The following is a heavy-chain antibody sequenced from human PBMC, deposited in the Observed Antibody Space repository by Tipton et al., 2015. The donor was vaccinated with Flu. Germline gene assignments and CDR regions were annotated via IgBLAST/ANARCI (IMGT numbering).Heavy chain of an antibody. CDR2: IYYSGST. CDR3: ARVSSSSSWSKDWYFDL. Sequence: TLSLTCTVSGGSISSYYWSWIRQPPGKGLEWIGYIYYSGSTNYNPSLKSRVTISVDTSKNQFSLKLSYVTAADTAVYYCARVSSSSSWSKDWYFDLWGRGTLVTVSS. V-gene: IGHV4-59*01. D-gene: IGHD6-13*01. J-gene: IGHJ2*01. CDR1: GGSISSYY.